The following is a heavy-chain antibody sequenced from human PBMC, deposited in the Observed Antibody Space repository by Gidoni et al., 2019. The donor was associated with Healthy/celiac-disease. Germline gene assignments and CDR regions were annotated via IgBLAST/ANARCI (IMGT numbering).Heavy chain of an antibody. J-gene: IGHJ6*02. V-gene: IGHV4-30-4*07. CDR2: IYYSGST. CDR1: GGPISSGGYS. Sequence: QVPLQESGPGLVTPSQTLPLTCALSGGPISSGGYSWSWIRQPPGKGLEWIGYIYYSGSTYYNPSLKSRVTRSVDTSKNQFSLKLSSVTAADTAVYYCARDHYYYGMDVWGQGTTVTVSS. CDR3: ARDHYYYGMDV.